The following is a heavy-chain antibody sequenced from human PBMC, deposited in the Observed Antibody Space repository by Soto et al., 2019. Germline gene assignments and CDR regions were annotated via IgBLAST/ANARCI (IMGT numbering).Heavy chain of an antibody. Sequence: QVQLVESGGGVVQPGRSLRLSCAASGFTFSSYAMHWVRQAPGKGLEWVAVISYDGSNKYYADSVKGRFTIYRDNSKNSLYLQMNSLRAEDTAVYYCARGGRRRDGSSGWYVFDYCFDYCGQGTLVT. CDR3: ARGGRRRDGSSGWYVFDYCFDY. CDR2: ISYDGSNK. J-gene: IGHJ4*02. CDR1: GFTFSSYA. V-gene: IGHV3-30-3*01. D-gene: IGHD6-19*01.